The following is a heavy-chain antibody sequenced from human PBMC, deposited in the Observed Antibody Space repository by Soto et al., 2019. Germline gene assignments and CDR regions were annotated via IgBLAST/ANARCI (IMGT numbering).Heavy chain of an antibody. CDR3: VRSGLSFGGVS. J-gene: IGHJ4*02. D-gene: IGHD3-16*01. CDR2: MYYSGTS. V-gene: IGHV4-59*01. Sequence: ASETLSLTCSVSGGSMINYYGSWVRQTPEKGMEWIGYMYYSGTSNYNSSLKSPVTTSVHTSKNQFPLKLRSVTAADTATYYCVRSGLSFGGVSWGRGTMVTVSS. CDR1: GGSMINYY.